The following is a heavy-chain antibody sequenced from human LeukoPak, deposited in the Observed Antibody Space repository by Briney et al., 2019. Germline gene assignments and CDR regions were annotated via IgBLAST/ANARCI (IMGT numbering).Heavy chain of an antibody. CDR2: INPNSGGT. Sequence: GASVKVSCKASGYTFTGYYMHWVRQAPGQGLEWMGWINPNSGGTNYAQKFQGRVTMTRDTSISTAYMELSRLRSGDTAVYYCARRPYYYDSSGYYYVHYGMDVWGQGTTVTVSS. J-gene: IGHJ6*02. CDR3: ARRPYYYDSSGYYYVHYGMDV. V-gene: IGHV1-2*02. CDR1: GYTFTGYY. D-gene: IGHD3-22*01.